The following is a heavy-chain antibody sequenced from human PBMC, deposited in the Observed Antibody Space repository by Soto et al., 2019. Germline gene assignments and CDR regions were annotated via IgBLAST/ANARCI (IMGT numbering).Heavy chain of an antibody. D-gene: IGHD6-25*01. CDR1: GGSIRSSSYY. CDR3: AAQRREGIDY. J-gene: IGHJ4*02. Sequence: SETLSLTCTLSGGSIRSSSYYWGWIRQPPGKGLEWIGTIYYSNPSLKSRVTVSEDTSKNQFSLKLTSVTAADTAVYHCAAQRREGIDYWGQGTLVTVSS. CDR2: IY. V-gene: IGHV4-39*01.